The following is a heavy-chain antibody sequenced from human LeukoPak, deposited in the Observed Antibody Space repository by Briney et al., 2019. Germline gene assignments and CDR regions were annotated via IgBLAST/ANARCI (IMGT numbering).Heavy chain of an antibody. CDR2: INHSGST. Sequence: SETLSLTCAVYDGSFSGYYWSWIRQPPGKGLEWIGEINHSGSTNYNPSLKSRVTISLDTSKSQFSLKVRYVTAADTAVYYCARGLDDSWTGENYWGQGTLVTVSS. J-gene: IGHJ4*02. CDR3: ARGLDDSWTGENY. CDR1: DGSFSGYY. V-gene: IGHV4-34*01. D-gene: IGHD3-3*01.